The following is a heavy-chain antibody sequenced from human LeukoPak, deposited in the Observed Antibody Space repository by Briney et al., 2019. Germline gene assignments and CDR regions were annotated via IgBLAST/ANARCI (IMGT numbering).Heavy chain of an antibody. V-gene: IGHV3-74*01. D-gene: IGHD2-15*01. J-gene: IGHJ4*02. CDR2: INTDGTTI. CDR1: GFIFSNYW. CDR3: APRVVGSAPFDY. Sequence: PGGSLRLSCATSGFIFSNYWMHWVRQDPGKGLVWVSRINTDGTTIDYADSVKGRFTISRDNSKNTLYLQMNNLRAEDTAVYYCAPRVVGSAPFDYWGQGTLVTVSS.